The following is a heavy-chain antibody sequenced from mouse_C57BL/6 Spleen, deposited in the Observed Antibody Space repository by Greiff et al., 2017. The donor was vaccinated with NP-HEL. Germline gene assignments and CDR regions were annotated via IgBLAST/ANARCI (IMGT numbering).Heavy chain of an antibody. Sequence: EVHLVESGGGLVKPGGSLKLSCAASGFTFSSYAMSWVRQTPEKRLEWVATISDGGSYTYYPVNVKGRFTISRDNAKNNLYLQMSHLKSEDTAMYYCARDDYYSNYFDYWGQGTTLTVSS. CDR1: GFTFSSYA. J-gene: IGHJ2*01. CDR2: ISDGGSYT. D-gene: IGHD2-12*01. V-gene: IGHV5-4*01. CDR3: ARDDYYSNYFDY.